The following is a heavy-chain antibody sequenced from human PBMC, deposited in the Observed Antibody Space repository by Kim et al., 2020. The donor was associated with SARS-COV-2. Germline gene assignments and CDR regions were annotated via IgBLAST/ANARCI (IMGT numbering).Heavy chain of an antibody. CDR2: IWYDGSNK. Sequence: GGSLRLSCAASGFTFSSYGMHWVRQAPGKGLEWVAVIWYDGSNKYYADSVKGRFTISRDNSKNTLYLQMNSLRAEDTAVYYCAKDISTVTTHYYYGMDVWGQGTTVTVSS. CDR1: GFTFSSYG. J-gene: IGHJ6*02. D-gene: IGHD4-17*01. CDR3: AKDISTVTTHYYYGMDV. V-gene: IGHV3-33*06.